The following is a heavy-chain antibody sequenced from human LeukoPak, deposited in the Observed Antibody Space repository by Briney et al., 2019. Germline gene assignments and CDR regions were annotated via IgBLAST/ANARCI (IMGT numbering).Heavy chain of an antibody. CDR3: ATGPFPLPSNLRFDP. CDR1: GFSFSSYD. V-gene: IGHV3-21*01. D-gene: IGHD2-2*01. Sequence: TGGSLRLSCAASGFSFSSYDMTWVRQAPGKGLEWVSSITSSSVNLYYTDSVKGRFTISRDNAKSSLCLQLNCLRAEDTAVSYCATGPFPLPSNLRFDPWGQGTLVTVSS. CDR2: ITSSSVNL. J-gene: IGHJ5*02.